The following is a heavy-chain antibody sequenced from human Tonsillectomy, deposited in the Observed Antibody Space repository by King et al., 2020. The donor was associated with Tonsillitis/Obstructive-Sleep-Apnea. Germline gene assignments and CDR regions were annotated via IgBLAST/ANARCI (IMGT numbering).Heavy chain of an antibody. Sequence: QLVQSGAEVKKPGASLRISCKGSGYSFTSYWISWVRQMPGQGLEWMGRIDPSDSYTNYSPSFQGHVTISADKSISTAYLQWSSLKASDTAMYYCAMGVMEYHGMDAWGPGPTVTVSS. D-gene: IGHD2-21*01. CDR3: AMGVMEYHGMDA. CDR1: GYSFTSYW. V-gene: IGHV5-10-1*01. J-gene: IGHJ6*02. CDR2: IDPSDSYT.